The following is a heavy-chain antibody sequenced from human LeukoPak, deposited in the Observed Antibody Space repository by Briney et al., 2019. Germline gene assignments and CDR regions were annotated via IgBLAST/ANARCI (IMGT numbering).Heavy chain of an antibody. D-gene: IGHD3-10*01. Sequence: GGSLRLSCAASGFTFSSFWMHWVRQAPGKGLVWVARIKGDGSSTTYADSVKGRFSISRDNAKNTLYLQMNSLRAEDTAVYYCAEEIGGGSPYWGQGTLLTVSS. J-gene: IGHJ4*02. CDR3: AEEIGGGSPY. CDR1: GFTFSSFW. CDR2: IKGDGSST. V-gene: IGHV3-74*01.